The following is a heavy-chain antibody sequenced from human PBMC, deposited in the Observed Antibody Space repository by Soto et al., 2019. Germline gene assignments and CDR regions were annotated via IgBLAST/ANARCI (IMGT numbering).Heavy chain of an antibody. J-gene: IGHJ4*02. CDR1: GGSISGHF. CDR3: ARDNVWSGYYSFFDH. V-gene: IGHV4-4*07. CDR2: IYSGGRD. D-gene: IGHD3-3*01. Sequence: SETLSLTCTVSGGSISGHFWSWIRQPAGKRMEWIGRIYSGGRDNYNPALKSRVTMSMDTSKNQFSLTLRSVTAADTAVYYCARDNVWSGYYSFFDHWGQGSLATVSS.